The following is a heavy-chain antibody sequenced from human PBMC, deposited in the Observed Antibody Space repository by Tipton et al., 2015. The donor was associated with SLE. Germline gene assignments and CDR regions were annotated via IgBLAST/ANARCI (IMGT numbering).Heavy chain of an antibody. Sequence: SLRLSCAASGFTFSSYSMNWVRQAPGKGLEWVSSISSSSSYIYYADSVKGRFTISRDNAKNSLYLQMNSLRAEDTAVYYCARGEGGSSSLRGNWFDPWGQGTLVTVSS. CDR2: ISSSSSYI. CDR3: ARGEGGSSSLRGNWFDP. CDR1: GFTFSSYS. D-gene: IGHD6-13*01. V-gene: IGHV3-21*01. J-gene: IGHJ5*02.